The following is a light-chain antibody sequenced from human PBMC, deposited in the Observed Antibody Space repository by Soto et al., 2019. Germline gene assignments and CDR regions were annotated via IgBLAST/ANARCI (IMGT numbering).Light chain of an antibody. CDR3: QQSYLTPQIT. J-gene: IGKJ5*01. CDR1: QSMATY. Sequence: DIQMTQSPSSLSASIGDRVTITCRASQSMATYLNWYQQKPGKAPKLLIYSESVLHSGVPSRFSGSGSDTDFSLTINSLQSEDYATYFCQQSYLTPQITFGPGTRL. CDR2: SES. V-gene: IGKV1-39*01.